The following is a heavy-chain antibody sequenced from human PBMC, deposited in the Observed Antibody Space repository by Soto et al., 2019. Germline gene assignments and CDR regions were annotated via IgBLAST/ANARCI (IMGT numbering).Heavy chain of an antibody. Sequence: EVQLVQSGGVLLRPGGLLRLSCVGAGFTFSDFYMNWFRQAPGKALEWLANIRADGYGPNLVDSVKGRVTTSRASAKNSLFQQTNSLRADDTAVYYGAGWGGHDYNYWGQGILVTVSA. V-gene: IGHV3-7*03. CDR2: IRADGYGP. J-gene: IGHJ4*02. CDR3: AGWGGHDYNY. D-gene: IGHD4-4*01. CDR1: GFTFSDFY.